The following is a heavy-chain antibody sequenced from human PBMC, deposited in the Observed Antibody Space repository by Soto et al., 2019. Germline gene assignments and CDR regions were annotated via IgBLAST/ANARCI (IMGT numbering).Heavy chain of an antibody. D-gene: IGHD3-10*01. CDR1: GGTFSGYT. V-gene: IGHV1-69*02. Sequence: HVQMMQSGAGVKKPGSSVKVSCRASGGTFSGYTISWVRKAAGQGLEWMGRIIPILGIPNYAQKFQGRVTITADKSTITAYMELSSLRSEDTAVYYCARFRGSYGMDVWGQGTTVTVSS. CDR3: ARFRGSYGMDV. CDR2: IIPILGIP. J-gene: IGHJ6*02.